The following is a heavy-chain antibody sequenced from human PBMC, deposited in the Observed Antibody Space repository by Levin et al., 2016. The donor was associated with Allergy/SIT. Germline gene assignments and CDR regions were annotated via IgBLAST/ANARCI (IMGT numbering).Heavy chain of an antibody. J-gene: IGHJ6*03. CDR3: ARDSYIQPGPTLDYYYHYVDV. D-gene: IGHD1-1*01. V-gene: IGHV1-3*01. CDR2: INGANGHT. Sequence: ASVKVSCKASGYTFASHAIHWARQAPGQRLEWMGWINGANGHTKYSQKFQGRVTITTDTSASTAYLELSSLTSEDAAVYYCARDSYIQPGPTLDYYYHYVDVWGKGTTVTVSS. CDR1: GYTFASHA.